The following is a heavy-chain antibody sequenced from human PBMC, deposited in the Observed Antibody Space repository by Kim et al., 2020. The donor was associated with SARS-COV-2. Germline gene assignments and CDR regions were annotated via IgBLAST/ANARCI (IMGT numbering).Heavy chain of an antibody. CDR2: IYYSGST. J-gene: IGHJ6*02. V-gene: IGHV4-59*08. Sequence: SETLSLTCTVSGGSISRYYWSWIRQPPGKGLEWIGYIYYSGSTNYNPSLKSRVTISVDTSKNQFSLKLSSVTAADTAVYYCARHRGHCSGGSCYSNYYYGMDVWGQGTTVTVSS. CDR1: GGSISRYY. D-gene: IGHD2-15*01. CDR3: ARHRGHCSGGSCYSNYYYGMDV.